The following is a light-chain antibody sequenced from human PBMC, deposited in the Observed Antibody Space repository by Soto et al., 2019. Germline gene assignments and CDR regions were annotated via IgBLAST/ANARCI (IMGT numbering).Light chain of an antibody. CDR3: CSYVTTQEI. V-gene: IGLV2-11*01. Sequence: QSALTQPRSVSGSPGQSLTISCTGTNSDVDDYRYVSWYQQFPGKAPKLVIYGVNQRPSGVPNRFSASNSDNTASLTISGLQAEDEADYYCCSYVTTQEIFGTGTKLTVL. CDR1: NSDVDDYRY. CDR2: GVN. J-gene: IGLJ1*01.